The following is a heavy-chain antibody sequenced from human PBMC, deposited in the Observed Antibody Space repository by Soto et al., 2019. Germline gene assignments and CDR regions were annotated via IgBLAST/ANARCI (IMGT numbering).Heavy chain of an antibody. J-gene: IGHJ4*02. V-gene: IGHV3-53*01. CDR3: VQTTGWPGFDF. Sequence: EVQLVESGGGLIQPGGSLRLSCAASGFAVSSKYMTWVRQAPGKGLGWVSVIYGGGTTYYADSVKGRFTISRDTSKNTLNLQMNSLRAEDTAVYYCVQTTGWPGFDFWGQGTLVTVSS. CDR2: IYGGGTT. CDR1: GFAVSSKY. D-gene: IGHD6-19*01.